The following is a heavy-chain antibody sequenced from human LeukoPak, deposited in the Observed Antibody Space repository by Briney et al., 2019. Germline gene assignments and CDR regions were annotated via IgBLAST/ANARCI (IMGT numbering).Heavy chain of an antibody. CDR3: ARTIEMATISYFDY. V-gene: IGHV3-48*03. J-gene: IGHJ4*02. CDR1: GFTFSSYE. Sequence: GGSLRLSCAASGFTFSSYEMNWVRQAPGKGLEWVLYISSSGSSIYYADSVKGRFTISRDNAKNSLYLQMNSLRAGDTAVYYCARTIEMATISYFDYWGQGTLVTVSS. D-gene: IGHD5-24*01. CDR2: ISSSGSSI.